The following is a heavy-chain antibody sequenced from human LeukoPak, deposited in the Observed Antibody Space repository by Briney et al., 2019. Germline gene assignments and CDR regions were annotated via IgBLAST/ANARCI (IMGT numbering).Heavy chain of an antibody. D-gene: IGHD3-22*01. CDR3: AKERYDSSGYSDY. CDR2: ISGSGGST. V-gene: IGHV3-23*01. Sequence: GGSLRLSCAASGFTFSSYSMNWVRQAPGKGLEWVSAISGSGGSTYYADSVKGRFTISRDNSKNTPYLQMNSLRAEDTAVYYCAKERYDSSGYSDYWGQGTLVTVSS. CDR1: GFTFSSYS. J-gene: IGHJ4*02.